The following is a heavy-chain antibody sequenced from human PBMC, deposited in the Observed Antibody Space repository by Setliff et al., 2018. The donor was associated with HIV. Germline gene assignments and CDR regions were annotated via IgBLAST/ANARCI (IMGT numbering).Heavy chain of an antibody. J-gene: IGHJ2*01. CDR2: IGPYNGRT. V-gene: IGHV1-18*01. Sequence: ASVKVSCKTSGYMFIAYGMSWVRRAPGQGLEWMGWIGPYNGRTEYAQEFQGRVSLTIDTSASTAYMELNSLSSEDTAVYYCTRDSGTESGSPWWYFALWGRGTLVTVSS. CDR3: TRDSGTESGSPWWYFAL. CDR1: GYMFIAYG. D-gene: IGHD1-26*01.